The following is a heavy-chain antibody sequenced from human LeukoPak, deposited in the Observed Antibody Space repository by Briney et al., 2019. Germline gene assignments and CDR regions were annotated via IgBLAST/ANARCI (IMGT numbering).Heavy chain of an antibody. CDR2: ISSSSSTI. V-gene: IGHV3-48*01. Sequence: GGSLRLSCAASGFTFSSYSMNWVRQAPGKGLEWVSYISSSSSTIYYADSVKGRFTISRDNAKNSLYLQMNSLRAEDTAVCYCARDRYQRYYYMDVWGKGTTVTVSS. J-gene: IGHJ6*03. D-gene: IGHD1-14*01. CDR1: GFTFSSYS. CDR3: ARDRYQRYYYMDV.